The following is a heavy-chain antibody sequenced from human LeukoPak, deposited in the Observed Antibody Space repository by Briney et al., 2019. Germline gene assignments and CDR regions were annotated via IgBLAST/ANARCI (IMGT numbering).Heavy chain of an antibody. J-gene: IGHJ4*02. CDR1: KFNFA. V-gene: IGHV3-23*01. CDR2: LSGWGDST. D-gene: IGHD6-6*01. CDR3: SISHFASSSFFDG. Sequence: GESLRLFCAACKFNFAMSWVRQTAGKRLEWGSALSGWGDSTFYADSVKGRFTISSVKSKSTLYLQLNSLRAEDTANYCCSISHFASSSFFDGWGQGTLVTVSS.